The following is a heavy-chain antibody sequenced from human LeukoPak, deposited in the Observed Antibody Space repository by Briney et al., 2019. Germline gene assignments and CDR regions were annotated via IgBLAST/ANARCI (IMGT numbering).Heavy chain of an antibody. CDR2: FDPEDGET. D-gene: IGHD3-16*02. J-gene: IGHJ6*02. CDR3: TTTSPFGGVIDPLYYYYGMDV. Sequence: ASVKVSCKVSGYTLTELSMHWVRQAPGKGLEWMGGFDPEDGETIYAQKFQGRVTMTEDTSTDTAYMELSSLRSEDTAVYYCTTTSPFGGVIDPLYYYYGMDVWGQGTTVTVSS. CDR1: GYTLTELS. V-gene: IGHV1-24*01.